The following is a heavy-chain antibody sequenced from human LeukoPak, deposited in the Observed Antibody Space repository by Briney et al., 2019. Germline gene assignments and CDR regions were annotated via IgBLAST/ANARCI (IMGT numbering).Heavy chain of an antibody. J-gene: IGHJ4*02. Sequence: GGSLRLSCAASGFTFSSYSMNWVRQAPGKGLEWVSSISSSSSYIYYADSVKGRSTLSRDNAKHLLYLQMNRLRAKDTAVYYCARAYCSGGSCYPFDYWGQGTLFTVPP. V-gene: IGHV3-21*01. CDR2: ISSSSSYI. D-gene: IGHD2-15*01. CDR1: GFTFSSYS. CDR3: ARAYCSGGSCYPFDY.